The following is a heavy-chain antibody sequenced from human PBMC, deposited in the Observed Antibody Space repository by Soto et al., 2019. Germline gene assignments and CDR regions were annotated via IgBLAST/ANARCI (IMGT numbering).Heavy chain of an antibody. CDR2: ISAYNGNT. CDR3: AAESAGYSYGYGAFDI. D-gene: IGHD5-18*01. CDR1: GYTFTSYG. J-gene: IGHJ3*02. Sequence: ASVKVSCKASGYTFTSYGISWVRQAPGQGLEWMGWISAYNGNTNYAQKLQGRVTMTTDTSTSTAYMELRSLRSDDTAVYYCAAESAGYSYGYGAFDIWGQGTMVTVSS. V-gene: IGHV1-18*04.